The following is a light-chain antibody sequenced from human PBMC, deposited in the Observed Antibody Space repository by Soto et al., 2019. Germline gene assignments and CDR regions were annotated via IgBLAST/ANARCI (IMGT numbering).Light chain of an antibody. CDR1: QTISSW. CDR2: DAS. CDR3: QQYNTYSWT. V-gene: IGKV1-5*01. J-gene: IGKJ1*01. Sequence: DIQMTQSPSTLSASVEDRVTITCRASQTISSWLAWYQQKPGKAPKPLIYDASSLESGVPSRFSGSGSGTELTLTISSLQPDDSATYYCQQYNTYSWTFGQGTKVDIK.